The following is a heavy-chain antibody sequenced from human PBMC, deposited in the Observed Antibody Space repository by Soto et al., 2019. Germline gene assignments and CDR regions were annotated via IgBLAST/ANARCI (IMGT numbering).Heavy chain of an antibody. CDR3: VRGGFWSGYYEGYYGMDV. V-gene: IGHV1-8*01. CDR2: MNPNSGNT. D-gene: IGHD3-3*01. Sequence: QVQLVQSGAEVKKPGASVKVSCKASGYTFTSYDINWVRQATGQGLEWMGWMNPNSGNTGYAQKFQGRVTMTRNTSISTAYMELSSLRSEDTAVYYCVRGGFWSGYYEGYYGMDVWGQGTTVTVSS. J-gene: IGHJ6*02. CDR1: GYTFTSYD.